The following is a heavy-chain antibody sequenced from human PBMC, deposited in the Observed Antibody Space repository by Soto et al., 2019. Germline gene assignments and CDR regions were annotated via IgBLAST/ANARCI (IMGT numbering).Heavy chain of an antibody. Sequence: QITLKESGPPLVKPTQTLTLTCTFSGFSLSTSGVGVGWIRQPPGKALEWLALIYWDDDKRYSPSLKSRLTITKDTSKHQVVLTMTNMDPVDTATYYCAHMTWVQLWLHRKNDAFDIWGQGTMVTVSS. D-gene: IGHD5-18*01. V-gene: IGHV2-5*02. CDR3: AHMTWVQLWLHRKNDAFDI. CDR2: IYWDDDK. J-gene: IGHJ3*02. CDR1: GFSLSTSGVG.